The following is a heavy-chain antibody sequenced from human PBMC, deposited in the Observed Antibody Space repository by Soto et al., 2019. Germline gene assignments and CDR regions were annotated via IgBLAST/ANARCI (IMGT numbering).Heavy chain of an antibody. CDR1: GGSISSHY. CDR3: ARRYGDAFDI. CDR2: IYYSVST. Sequence: QVQLQESGPGLVKHSETLSLTCTVSGGSISSHYWSWIRQPPGKGLEWIGYIYYSVSTNYNPSLTSRVTIEVDTSKHQSSLKLSSVTSAHTAVYYCARRYGDAFDIWGQGTMVTVSS. D-gene: IGHD4-17*01. V-gene: IGHV4-59*08. J-gene: IGHJ3*02.